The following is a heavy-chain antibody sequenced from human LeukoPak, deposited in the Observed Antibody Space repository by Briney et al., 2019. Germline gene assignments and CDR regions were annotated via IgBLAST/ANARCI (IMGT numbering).Heavy chain of an antibody. J-gene: IGHJ5*02. CDR2: ISSSSSYI. CDR3: ARDLNPLRHYYDSSGEHNWFDP. CDR1: GFTFSSYS. V-gene: IGHV3-21*01. Sequence: KSGGSLRLSCATSGFTFSSYSMNLVRQAPGKGLEWVSSISSSSSYIYYADSVKGRFTISRDNAKNSLYLQMNSLRAEDTAVYYCARDLNPLRHYYDSSGEHNWFDPWGQGTLVTVSS. D-gene: IGHD3-22*01.